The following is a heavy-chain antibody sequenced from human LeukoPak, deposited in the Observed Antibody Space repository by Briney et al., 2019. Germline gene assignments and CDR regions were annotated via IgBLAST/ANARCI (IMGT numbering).Heavy chain of an antibody. J-gene: IGHJ4*02. CDR3: ARQGYDILTGYSFDY. Sequence: GGSLRLSCAASGFTFSDYYMSWIRQAPGKGLEWVSYISSSSSYTNYADFVKGRFTISRDNAKNSLYLQMNSLRAEDTAVYYCARQGYDILTGYSFDYWGQGTLVTVSS. D-gene: IGHD3-9*01. CDR1: GFTFSDYY. V-gene: IGHV3-11*03. CDR2: ISSSSSYT.